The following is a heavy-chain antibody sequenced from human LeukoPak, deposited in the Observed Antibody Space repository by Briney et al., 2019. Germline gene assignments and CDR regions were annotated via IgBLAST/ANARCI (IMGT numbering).Heavy chain of an antibody. CDR2: IYYSGSS. CDR3: ARQGTSVIHYGMDV. Sequence: SETLSVTCTVSGGSISSYYWSWIRQPPGKGLEWIGYIYYSGSSNYNPSLKSRVTISVDTSKNQLSLKLSSVTAADTAVYYCARQGTSVIHYGMDVWGQGTTVTVSS. D-gene: IGHD1-1*01. J-gene: IGHJ6*02. CDR1: GGSISSYY. V-gene: IGHV4-59*08.